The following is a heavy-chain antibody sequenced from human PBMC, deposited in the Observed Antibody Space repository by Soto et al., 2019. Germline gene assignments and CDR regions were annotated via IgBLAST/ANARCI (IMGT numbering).Heavy chain of an antibody. CDR3: AIKMAVVATKLYDH. J-gene: IGHJ4*02. CDR2: FTSGSTT. V-gene: IGHV3-23*01. D-gene: IGHD2-21*01. CDR1: GFTFSTFA. Sequence: PGESLKISCAASGFTFSTFAMNWVRQAPGRGLEWVAGFTSGSTTYYADSVRGRFLISRDNSRNTLYLQMDNLRAEDTAIYYCAIKMAVVATKLYDHWGQGGLVTVSS.